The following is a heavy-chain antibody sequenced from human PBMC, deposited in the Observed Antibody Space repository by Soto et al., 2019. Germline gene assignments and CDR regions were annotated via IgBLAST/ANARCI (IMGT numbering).Heavy chain of an antibody. CDR3: ARHPKYYYYGVDV. Sequence: PSETLSLTCTVSGGSISSSSYYWGWIRQPPGKGLEWIGSIYYSGSTYYNPSLKSRVTISVDTSKNQFSLKLSSVTAADTAVYYCARHPKYYYYGVDVWGQGTTVTVSS. CDR1: GGSISSSSYY. J-gene: IGHJ6*02. CDR2: IYYSGST. V-gene: IGHV4-39*01.